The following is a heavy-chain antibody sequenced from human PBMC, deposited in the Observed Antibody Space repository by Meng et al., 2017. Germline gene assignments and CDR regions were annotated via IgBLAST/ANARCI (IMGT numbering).Heavy chain of an antibody. V-gene: IGHV4-34*01. CDR2: INHSGST. D-gene: IGHD1-1*01. CDR1: GGSFSGYY. J-gene: IGHJ4*02. Sequence: GSLRLSCVVYGGSFSGYYWSWIRQPPGKGLEWIGEINHSGSTNYNPSLKSRVTISVDTSKNQFSLKLSSVTAADTAVYYCARGRWNYYVYWGQGTLVTVSS. CDR3: ARGRWNYYVY.